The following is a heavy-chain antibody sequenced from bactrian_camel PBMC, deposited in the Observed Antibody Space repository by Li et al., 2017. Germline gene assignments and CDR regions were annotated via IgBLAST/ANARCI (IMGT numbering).Heavy chain of an antibody. CDR2: IDNDGTT. J-gene: IGHJ2*01. V-gene: IGHV3S53*01. D-gene: IGHD6*01. CDR3: AADDKVPPCTVVHGLYKYLEV. Sequence: HVQLVESGGGSGQAGGSLRLACKVTDDPTSKYYMDDTYCMGWFRQAPGKEREEVAHIDNDGTTNYAHSVKGRFTVSKDSAKNILYLQMNGLKPEDTAMYYCAADDKVPPCTVVHGLYKYLEVWSQGTQVTVS. CDR1: DDPTSKYYMDDTYC.